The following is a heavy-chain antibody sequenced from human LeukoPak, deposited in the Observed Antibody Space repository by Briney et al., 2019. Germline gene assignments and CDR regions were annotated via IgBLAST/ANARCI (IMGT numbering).Heavy chain of an antibody. CDR3: EAHYGNFDY. Sequence: GGSLRLSCAASGFTFSSYAMSWVRQAPGKGLEWVSAISGSGGSTYYADSVKGRFTISRDNSKNTLYLQMNGLRAEDTAVYYCEAHYGNFDYWGQGTLVTVSS. D-gene: IGHD3-16*01. CDR2: ISGSGGST. CDR1: GFTFSSYA. V-gene: IGHV3-23*01. J-gene: IGHJ4*02.